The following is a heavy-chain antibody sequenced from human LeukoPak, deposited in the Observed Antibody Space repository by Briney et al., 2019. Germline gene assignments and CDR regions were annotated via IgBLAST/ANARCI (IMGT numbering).Heavy chain of an antibody. CDR1: GGSISSSSYY. V-gene: IGHV4-39*01. D-gene: IGHD2-2*02. CDR3: AKETIVVVPAAILRYYYYYYMDV. J-gene: IGHJ6*03. Sequence: SETLSLTCTVSGGSISSSSYYWGRIRQPPGKGLEWIGSIYYSGSTYYNPSLKSRVTISVDTSKNQFSLRLSSVTAADTAVYYCAKETIVVVPAAILRYYYYYYMDVWGKGPRSPSP. CDR2: IYYSGST.